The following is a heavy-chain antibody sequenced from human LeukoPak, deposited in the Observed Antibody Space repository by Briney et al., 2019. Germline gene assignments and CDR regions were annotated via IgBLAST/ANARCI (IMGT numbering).Heavy chain of an antibody. D-gene: IGHD6-19*01. CDR3: ARCRDSSGSLVNF. V-gene: IGHV1-69*06. Sequence: GASVKVSCKASGGTFSSYAISWVRQAPGQGLEWMGGIIPIFGTANYAQKFQGRVTMTADTSTSTAYMELRSLESDDTAIYYCARCRDSSGSLVNFWGQGTLVTVSS. CDR1: GGTFSSYA. CDR2: IIPIFGTA. J-gene: IGHJ4*02.